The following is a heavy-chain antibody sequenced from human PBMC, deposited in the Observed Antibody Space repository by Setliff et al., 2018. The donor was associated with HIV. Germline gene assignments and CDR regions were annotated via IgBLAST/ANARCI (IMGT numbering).Heavy chain of an antibody. Sequence: SVKVSCKASGYIFTMYAISWVRQAPGQGLEWMGGIIPIFGTANYAQKFQGRVTITADKSTSTAYMELSSLRSEDTAVYYCARPQWELGVDYYGMDVWGQGTTVTVSS. V-gene: IGHV1-69*06. CDR2: IIPIFGTA. CDR1: GYIFTMYA. J-gene: IGHJ6*02. D-gene: IGHD1-26*01. CDR3: ARPQWELGVDYYGMDV.